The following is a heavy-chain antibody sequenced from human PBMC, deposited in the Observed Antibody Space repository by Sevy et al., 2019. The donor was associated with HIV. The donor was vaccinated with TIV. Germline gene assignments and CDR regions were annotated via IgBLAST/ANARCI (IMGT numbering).Heavy chain of an antibody. CDR3: ATHAGIAAAGRVFDY. CDR1: GFTFSDHY. V-gene: IGHV3-72*01. CDR2: IRNKADSYTT. Sequence: GGSLRLSCAASGFTFSDHYMEWVRQAPGKGLEWVGRIRNKADSYTTEYAASVKGRFTISGDDSKNSLYLLMNSLKTEDTAVYYCATHAGIAAAGRVFDYWGQGTLVTVSS. D-gene: IGHD6-13*01. J-gene: IGHJ4*02.